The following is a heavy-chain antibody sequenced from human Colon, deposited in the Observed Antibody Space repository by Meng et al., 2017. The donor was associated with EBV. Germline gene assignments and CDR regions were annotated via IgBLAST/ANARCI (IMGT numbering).Heavy chain of an antibody. Sequence: HVYLVEAGGGFVKPGGSLSLSCAASVFNFNDYYMTWIRQAPGKGLEWVAFISKMSDGISYAESVRGRFTISRDSATHSLYLQMNSLRAEDTAVYYCARDLGGPRDYWGQGTLVTVSS. CDR3: ARDLGGPRDY. CDR2: ISKMSDGI. J-gene: IGHJ4*02. D-gene: IGHD6-25*01. CDR1: VFNFNDYY. V-gene: IGHV3-11*01.